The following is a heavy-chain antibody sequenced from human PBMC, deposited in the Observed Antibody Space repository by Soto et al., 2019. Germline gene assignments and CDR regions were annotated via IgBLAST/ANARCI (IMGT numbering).Heavy chain of an antibody. CDR3: ARDCSGGSCYPGMDV. D-gene: IGHD2-15*01. Sequence: QPGGSLRLSCAASGFTFSTYHMNWVRQAPGKGLEWVSYIHSGGSRIYYADSVRGRFTISRDNAKNSVYLQINSLRAEDTAVYFCARDCSGGSCYPGMDVWGQGTTVTVSS. CDR1: GFTFSTYH. CDR2: IHSGGSRI. J-gene: IGHJ6*02. V-gene: IGHV3-48*03.